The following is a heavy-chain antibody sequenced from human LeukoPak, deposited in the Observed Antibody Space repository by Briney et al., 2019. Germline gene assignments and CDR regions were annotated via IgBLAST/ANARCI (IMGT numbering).Heavy chain of an antibody. D-gene: IGHD3-22*01. V-gene: IGHV1-69*13. CDR1: GGTFSSYA. Sequence: GASVKVSCKASGGTFSSYAISWVRQAPGQGLEWMGGIIPIFGTANYAQKFQGRVTITADESTSTAYMELSSLRSEDTAVYYCARSRPLDSSGYYYYYYYYMDVWGKGTTVTVSS. CDR3: ARSRPLDSSGYYYYYYYYMDV. CDR2: IIPIFGTA. J-gene: IGHJ6*03.